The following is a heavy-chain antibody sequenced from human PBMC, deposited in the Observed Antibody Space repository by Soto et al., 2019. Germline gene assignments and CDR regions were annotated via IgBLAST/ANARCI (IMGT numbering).Heavy chain of an antibody. CDR2: IWYDGTKK. CDR1: GFSLRTYG. V-gene: IGHV3-33*01. Sequence: QVQLVESGGGVVQSGRSLTLSCAASGFSLRTYGMHWLRRAPGKGLEWVAFIWYDGTKKFYANSVKGRSTISKDNSNNILYLQMSGLRAEDTAVYYCARDVVTAVAGSVNWFDPWGQGTVVTVSS. J-gene: IGHJ5*02. CDR3: ARDVVTAVAGSVNWFDP. D-gene: IGHD6-19*01.